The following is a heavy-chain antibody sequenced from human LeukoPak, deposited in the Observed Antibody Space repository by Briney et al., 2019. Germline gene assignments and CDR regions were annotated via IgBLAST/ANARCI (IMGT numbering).Heavy chain of an antibody. D-gene: IGHD6-19*01. CDR3: ARDPTAGTEGYFDY. V-gene: IGHV3-30*02. CDR2: IRYDGSDK. J-gene: IGHJ4*02. Sequence: PGGSLRLSCAASGFTFSDYGMHWVRQAPGKGLEWVAFIRYDGSDKYYADSVKGRFTISRDNAKNSLYLQMNSLRAEDTAVYYCARDPTAGTEGYFDYWGQGTLVTVSS. CDR1: GFTFSDYG.